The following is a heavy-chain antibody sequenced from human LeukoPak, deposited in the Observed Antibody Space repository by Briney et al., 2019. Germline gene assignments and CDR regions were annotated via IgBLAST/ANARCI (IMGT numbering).Heavy chain of an antibody. V-gene: IGHV3-48*03. CDR1: GFTFSSYE. Sequence: GGSLRLSCAASGFTFSSYEMNWVRQAPGKGLEWVSYISSSGSTIYYADSVKGRFTISRDNAKNSLYLQMNSLRAEDTAVYYCAREGNNYYGSGVIGAFDIWGQGTMVTVSS. J-gene: IGHJ3*02. CDR2: ISSSGSTI. D-gene: IGHD3-10*01. CDR3: AREGNNYYGSGVIGAFDI.